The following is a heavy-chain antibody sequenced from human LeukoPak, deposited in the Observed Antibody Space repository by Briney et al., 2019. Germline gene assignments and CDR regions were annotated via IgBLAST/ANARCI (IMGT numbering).Heavy chain of an antibody. V-gene: IGHV1-2*06. Sequence: ASVKVSCKASGYTFAGYYMHWVRQAPGQGLEWMGRINPNSGGTNYAQKFQGRVTMTRDTSISTAYMELSRLRSDDTAVYYCARWTTTYYFDYWGQGTLVTVSS. D-gene: IGHD1-26*01. CDR3: ARWTTTYYFDY. CDR2: INPNSGGT. CDR1: GYTFAGYY. J-gene: IGHJ4*02.